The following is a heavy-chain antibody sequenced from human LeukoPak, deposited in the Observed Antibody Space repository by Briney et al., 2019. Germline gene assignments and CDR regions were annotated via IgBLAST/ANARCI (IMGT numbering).Heavy chain of an antibody. CDR3: ARVPAAHYWFDP. CDR2: IFYSGST. D-gene: IGHD2-2*01. CDR1: SGSISTSNYY. V-gene: IGHV4-39*07. J-gene: IGHJ5*02. Sequence: SETLSLTCTVSSGSISTSNYYWGWVRQPPGKALEWIGNIFYSGSTYYSPSLKSRVTISLDTSRNQFSLKLNSVTAADTAVYYCARVPAAHYWFDPWGPGTLVTVSS.